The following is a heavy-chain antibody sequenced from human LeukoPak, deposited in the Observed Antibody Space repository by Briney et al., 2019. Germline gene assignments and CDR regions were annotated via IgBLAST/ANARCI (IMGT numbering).Heavy chain of an antibody. J-gene: IGHJ6*03. CDR3: ARDRGVYNWNDGDYYYYYMDV. CDR1: GGTFSSYA. D-gene: IGHD1-1*01. CDR2: IIPIFGTA. V-gene: IGHV1-69*01. Sequence: ASVKVSCKASGGTFSSYAIGWVRQAPGQGLEWMGGIIPIFGTANYAQKFQGRVTITADESTSTAYMELSSLRSEDTAVYYCARDRGVYNWNDGDYYYYYMDVWGKGTTVTVSS.